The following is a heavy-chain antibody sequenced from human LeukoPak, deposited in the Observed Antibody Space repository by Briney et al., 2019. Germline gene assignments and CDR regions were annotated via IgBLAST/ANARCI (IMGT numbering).Heavy chain of an antibody. CDR1: GGSFSGYY. CDR3: ARDGCGGSCFHYYYYYMDV. J-gene: IGHJ6*03. V-gene: IGHV4-34*01. Sequence: SETLSLTCAVYGGSFSGYYWSWIRQPPGKGLEWIGEINHSGSTNYNPSLKSRVTISIDTSKNQFSLKLSSVTAADTAVYYCARDGCGGSCFHYYYYYMDVWGKGTTVTISS. CDR2: INHSGST. D-gene: IGHD2-15*01.